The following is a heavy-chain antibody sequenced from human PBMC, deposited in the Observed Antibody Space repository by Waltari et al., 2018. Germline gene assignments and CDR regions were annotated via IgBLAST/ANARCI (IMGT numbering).Heavy chain of an antibody. D-gene: IGHD3-10*01. J-gene: IGHJ4*02. V-gene: IGHV1-46*01. CDR1: GYTFTSYY. CDR2: IHPIGGST. CDR3: ARGDYGSGPVSYDY. Sequence: QVQLVQSGAEVKKPGASVKVSCKASGYTFTSYYMHWVRQAPGQGLEWMGIIHPIGGSTSCAQKFEGGVTMTRDTSTCTVYMGLSSLRSEDTAVYYCARGDYGSGPVSYDYWGQGTLVTVSS.